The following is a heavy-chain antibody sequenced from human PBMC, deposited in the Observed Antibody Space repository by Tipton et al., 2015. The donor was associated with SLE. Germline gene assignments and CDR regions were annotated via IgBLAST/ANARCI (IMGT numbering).Heavy chain of an antibody. Sequence: LRLSCTVSGGSISSYSWSWIRQPPGKGLEWIGYIYYSGSTNYNPSLKSRVTISVDTSKNQVSLKLSSVTAADTAVYYCAGQGGLGYAFDIWGQGTMVTVSS. CDR1: GGSISSYS. D-gene: IGHD3/OR15-3a*01. J-gene: IGHJ3*02. CDR2: IYYSGST. V-gene: IGHV4-59*12. CDR3: AGQGGLGYAFDI.